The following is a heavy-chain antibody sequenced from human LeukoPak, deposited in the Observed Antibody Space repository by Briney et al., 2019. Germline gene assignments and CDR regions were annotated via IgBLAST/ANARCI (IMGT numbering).Heavy chain of an antibody. D-gene: IGHD2-2*01. CDR1: GYTFTNYG. Sequence: GASVKVSCKASGYTFTNYGVTWVRQAPGQGLEWMGWISAHNGNPGYAQTFQGRVTMTTDTSTSTAYMELRSLRSDDTDVYYCATYTEGYCTGANCYAGFDYWGQGNLVTVSS. J-gene: IGHJ4*02. CDR2: ISAHNGNP. V-gene: IGHV1-18*01. CDR3: ATYTEGYCTGANCYAGFDY.